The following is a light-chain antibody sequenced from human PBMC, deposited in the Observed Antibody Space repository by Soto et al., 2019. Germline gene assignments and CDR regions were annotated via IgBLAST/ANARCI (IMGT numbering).Light chain of an antibody. CDR3: QQYYSFPWT. Sequence: DIQMTQSPSSLSASVGDRVTITCRASQSISSYLIWYQQKPGKAPKLLIYAASSLQSGVPSRFSGSGSGTDFTLTISCLQSEDFATYYCQQYYSFPWTFGQGTKVDIK. CDR1: QSISSY. CDR2: AAS. V-gene: IGKV1-39*01. J-gene: IGKJ1*01.